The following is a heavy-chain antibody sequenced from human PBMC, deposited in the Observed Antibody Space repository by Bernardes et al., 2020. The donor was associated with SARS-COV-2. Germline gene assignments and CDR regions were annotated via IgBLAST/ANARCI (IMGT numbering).Heavy chain of an antibody. Sequence: ASVKVSCKAFDFILHTFDIIWVRRAPGQGLQWVGWINVASGDTKYAREFQDRVTMTADTPTNTAYMELTGLKSDDTADYYCARDLSASTMDIWGQGTAVTVTS. J-gene: IGHJ6*02. D-gene: IGHD4-17*01. CDR2: INVASGDT. CDR1: DFILHTFD. CDR3: ARDLSASTMDI. V-gene: IGHV1-18*01.